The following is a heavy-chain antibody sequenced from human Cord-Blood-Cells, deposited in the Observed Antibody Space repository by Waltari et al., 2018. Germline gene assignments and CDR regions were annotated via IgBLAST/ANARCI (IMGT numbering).Heavy chain of an antibody. V-gene: IGHV1-69*01. D-gene: IGHD7-27*01. CDR1: GGTFSSYA. J-gene: IGHJ2*01. CDR2: IIPIFGTA. CDR3: ARIPNWGYWYFDL. Sequence: QVQLVQSGAEVKKPGSSVQVSCKASGGTFSSYAISWVRQAPGQGLEWMGGIIPIFGTANYAQKCQGRVTITADESTSRAYIELSSLRSEDTAVYYCARIPNWGYWYFDLWGRGTLVTVSS.